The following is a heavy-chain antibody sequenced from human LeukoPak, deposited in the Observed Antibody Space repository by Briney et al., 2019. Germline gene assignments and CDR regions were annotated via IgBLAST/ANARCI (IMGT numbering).Heavy chain of an antibody. Sequence: GGSLRLSSAASGFTFSSYGMSWVRQAPRKGLEWVSGISGSGGTTYYGDSMKGRFTISRDSSKSTLYLQMDSLRSEDTAVYYCAKDGQQVRPRNFDSWGQGTLVTVSS. V-gene: IGHV3-23*01. CDR3: AKDGQQVRPRNFDS. CDR2: ISGSGGTT. J-gene: IGHJ4*02. CDR1: GFTFSSYG. D-gene: IGHD6-13*01.